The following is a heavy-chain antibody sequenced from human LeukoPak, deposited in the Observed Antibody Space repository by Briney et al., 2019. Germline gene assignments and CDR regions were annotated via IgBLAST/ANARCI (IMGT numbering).Heavy chain of an antibody. J-gene: IGHJ3*02. Sequence: GGSLRLSCAASGFTFSSYAMHWARQAPGKGLEWVAVISYDGSNKYYADSVKGRFTISRDNSKNTLYLQMNSLRAEDTAVYYCARDASRIWSAVAGTAFDIWGQGTMVTVSS. CDR3: ARDASRIWSAVAGTAFDI. D-gene: IGHD6-19*01. CDR1: GFTFSSYA. CDR2: ISYDGSNK. V-gene: IGHV3-30-3*01.